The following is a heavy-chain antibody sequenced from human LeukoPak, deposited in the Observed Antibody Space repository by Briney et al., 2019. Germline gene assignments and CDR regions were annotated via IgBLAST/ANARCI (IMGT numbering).Heavy chain of an antibody. CDR3: ARGDYDFWSGYYAARDYGMDV. Sequence: SETLSLTCAVYGGSFSGYYWGWIRQPPGKGLEWIGEINHSGSTNYNPSLKSRVTISVDTSKNQFSLKLSSVTAADTAVYYCARGDYDFWSGYYAARDYGMDVWGQGTTVTVSS. J-gene: IGHJ6*02. CDR2: INHSGST. D-gene: IGHD3-3*01. V-gene: IGHV4-34*01. CDR1: GGSFSGYY.